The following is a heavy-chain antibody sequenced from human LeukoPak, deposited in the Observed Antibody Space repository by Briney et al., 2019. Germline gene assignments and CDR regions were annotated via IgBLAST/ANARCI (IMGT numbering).Heavy chain of an antibody. CDR3: ARERMDTMGDAFDI. J-gene: IGHJ3*02. V-gene: IGHV3-48*03. CDR1: GFTFSSYE. Sequence: PGGSLRLPCAASGFTFSSYEMNWVRQAPGKGLEWVSYISSSGSTIYYADSVKGRFTISRDNAKNSLYLQMNSLRAEDTAVYYCARERMDTMGDAFDIWGQGTMVTVSS. CDR2: ISSSGSTI. D-gene: IGHD5-12*01.